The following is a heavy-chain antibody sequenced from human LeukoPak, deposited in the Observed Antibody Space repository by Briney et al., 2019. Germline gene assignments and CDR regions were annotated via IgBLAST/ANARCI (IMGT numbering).Heavy chain of an antibody. CDR2: INHSGGT. J-gene: IGHJ5*02. CDR1: GGSFSGYY. Sequence: SETLSLTCAVYGGSFSGYYWSWIRQPPGKGLEWIGEINHSGGTNYNPSLKSRVTISVDTSKNQFSLKLNSVTAADTAVYYCATGWSGYYWTTWGQGTLVAVSS. D-gene: IGHD3-3*01. V-gene: IGHV4-34*01. CDR3: ATGWSGYYWTT.